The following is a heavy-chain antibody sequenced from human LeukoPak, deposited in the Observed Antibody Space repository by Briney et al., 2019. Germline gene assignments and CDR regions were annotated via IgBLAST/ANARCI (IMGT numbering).Heavy chain of an antibody. Sequence: PGGSLRLSCAASGFTLSSYWLTWVRQAPGKGLEWVANIKEDGGDKYYVDSVKGRFFISRDNAKNSVYLQLNSLRAEDTAVYYCARRPVAVAGYYYYHYMDVWGKGTTVTVSS. D-gene: IGHD6-19*01. V-gene: IGHV3-7*01. CDR2: IKEDGGDK. J-gene: IGHJ6*03. CDR3: ARRPVAVAGYYYYHYMDV. CDR1: GFTLSSYW.